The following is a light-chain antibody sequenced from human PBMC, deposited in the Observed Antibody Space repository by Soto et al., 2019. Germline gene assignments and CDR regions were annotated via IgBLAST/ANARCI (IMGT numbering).Light chain of an antibody. V-gene: IGLV2-8*01. CDR1: SSDVGAYNY. CDR3: SSFASGNTWV. CDR2: EVT. J-gene: IGLJ3*02. Sequence: QSALTHPPSASGSPGQSVTISCTGTSSDVGAYNYVSWYQQHAGKDPKLVIYEVTKRPSGVPDRFSGSRSANTAALPVSGLQAEDEVYYYCSSFASGNTWVFGGGTKLTVL.